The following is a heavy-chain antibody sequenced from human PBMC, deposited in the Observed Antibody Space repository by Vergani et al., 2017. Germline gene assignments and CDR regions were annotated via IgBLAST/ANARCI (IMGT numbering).Heavy chain of an antibody. CDR2: ISSSSSYI. V-gene: IGHV3-21*01. Sequence: EVQLVESGGGLVKPGGSLRLSCAASGFTFSSYSMNWVRQAPGKGLEWVSSISSSSSYIYYADSVKGRFTISRDNAKNSLYLQMNSLRAEDTAVYYCARWRRSGWTDAFDIWSQGTMVTVSS. D-gene: IGHD3-3*01. CDR3: ARWRRSGWTDAFDI. J-gene: IGHJ3*02. CDR1: GFTFSSYS.